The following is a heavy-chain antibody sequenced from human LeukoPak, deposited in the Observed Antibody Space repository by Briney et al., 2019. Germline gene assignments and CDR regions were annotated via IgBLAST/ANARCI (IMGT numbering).Heavy chain of an antibody. D-gene: IGHD2-2*01. V-gene: IGHV3-74*01. J-gene: IGHJ4*02. Sequence: PGGSLRLSCAASGFTFSSYWMHWVRQAPGKGLVWVSRIKKDGSSTDYADSVKGRFTISRDNAENTLYLQMNSLRAEDTAVYYCASFCSSSSCALDFWGQGTLVTVSS. CDR3: ASFCSSSSCALDF. CDR1: GFTFSSYW. CDR2: IKKDGSST.